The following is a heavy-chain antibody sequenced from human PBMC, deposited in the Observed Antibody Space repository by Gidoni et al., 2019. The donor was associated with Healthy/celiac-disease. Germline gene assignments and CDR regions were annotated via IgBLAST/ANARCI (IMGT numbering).Heavy chain of an antibody. V-gene: IGHV1-69*02. CDR2: IIPILGIA. Sequence: QVQLVQSGAEVKKPGSSVKVSCKASGGTFSSYTISWVRQAPGQGLEWMGRIIPILGIANYAQKFQGRVTITADKSTSTAYMELSSLRSEDTAVYYCARSGSSGGSMDYWGQGTLVTVSS. J-gene: IGHJ4*02. CDR1: GGTFSSYT. D-gene: IGHD1-26*01. CDR3: ARSGSSGGSMDY.